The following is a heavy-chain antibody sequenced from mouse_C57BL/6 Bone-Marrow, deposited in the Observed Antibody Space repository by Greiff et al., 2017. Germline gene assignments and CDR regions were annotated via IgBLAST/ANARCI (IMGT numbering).Heavy chain of an antibody. CDR3: AREEMVWLRRY. Sequence: EVKLMESGPGLVKPSQSLSLTCSVTGYSITSGYYWNWIRQFPGNKLEWMGYISYDGSNNYNPSLKNRISITRDTSKNQFFLKLNSVTTEDTATYYCAREEMVWLRRYWGQGTTLTVSS. CDR2: ISYDGSN. CDR1: GYSITSGYY. V-gene: IGHV3-6*01. D-gene: IGHD2-2*01. J-gene: IGHJ2*01.